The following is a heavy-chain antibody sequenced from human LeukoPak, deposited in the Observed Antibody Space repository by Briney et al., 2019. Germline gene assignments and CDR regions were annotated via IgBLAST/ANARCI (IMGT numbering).Heavy chain of an antibody. Sequence: SETLSLTCAVYGGSFSGYYWSWIRQPPGKGLEWIGEINHSGSTNYNPSLKSRVTISVDTSKNQFSLKLSSVTAADTAVYYCARAYGSGSQLQEPADYWGQGTLVTVSS. CDR3: ARAYGSGSQLQEPADY. J-gene: IGHJ4*02. CDR1: GGSFSGYY. CDR2: INHSGST. D-gene: IGHD3-10*01. V-gene: IGHV4-34*01.